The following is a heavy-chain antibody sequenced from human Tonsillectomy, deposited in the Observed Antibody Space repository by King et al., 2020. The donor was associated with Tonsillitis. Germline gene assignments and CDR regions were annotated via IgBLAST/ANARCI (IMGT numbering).Heavy chain of an antibody. CDR1: GGSFSGYY. V-gene: IGHV4-34*01. CDR2: INHSGST. J-gene: IGHJ4*02. Sequence: QVQLQQWGAGLLKPSETLSLTCAVYGGSFSGYYWSWIRQPPGKGLEWSGEINHSGSTNYNPSLKSRVTVSVDTSKNQFSLKLSSVTAADTAVYYCARMPTDSSGSPSPPAVDYWGQGNLVTVSS. CDR3: ARMPTDSSGSPSPPAVDY. D-gene: IGHD3-22*01.